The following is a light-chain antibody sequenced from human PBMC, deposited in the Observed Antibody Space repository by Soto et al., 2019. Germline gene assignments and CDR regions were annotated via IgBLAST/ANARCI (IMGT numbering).Light chain of an antibody. V-gene: IGKV3-20*01. CDR3: QQDGSSPPYT. CDR1: QSVSSSY. J-gene: IGKJ2*01. CDR2: GAS. Sequence: EIVLTQSPGTLSLSPGDRATLSCRANQSVSSSYLAWYQQKPGQAPRLLIYGASSRATAIPDRFSGSGSGTDFTLTISRLEPEDFAVYYCQQDGSSPPYTFGQGTKLEIK.